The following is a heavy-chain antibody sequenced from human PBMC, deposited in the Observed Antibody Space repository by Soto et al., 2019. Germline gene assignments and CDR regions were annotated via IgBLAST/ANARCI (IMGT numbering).Heavy chain of an antibody. Sequence: QLQLQESGPGLVQPSETLSLTCTVSGGSISSSSYYWGWIRQPPGKGLEWIGSIYYSGSTYYNPSLKSRVTISVDTSQTQFPLKLSSVTAADTAVYYCARRRAAEYFQHWGQGTLVTVSS. V-gene: IGHV4-39*01. CDR3: ARRRAAEYFQH. CDR2: IYYSGST. J-gene: IGHJ1*01. CDR1: GGSISSSSYY.